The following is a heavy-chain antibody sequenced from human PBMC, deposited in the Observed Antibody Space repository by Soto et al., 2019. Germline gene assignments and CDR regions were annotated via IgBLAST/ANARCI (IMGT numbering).Heavy chain of an antibody. CDR2: IYYSGTT. CDR1: GASISTYY. Sequence: PSETLSLTCNISGASISTYYWSWIRQPPGKGLEWIGYIYYSGTTSYNPSLRSRVTTSADGSKNQFSLKLSSVTAADTAVYYCARFTGTTPAYIFDYWGQGILVTVSS. V-gene: IGHV4-59*01. D-gene: IGHD1-7*01. J-gene: IGHJ4*01. CDR3: ARFTGTTPAYIFDY.